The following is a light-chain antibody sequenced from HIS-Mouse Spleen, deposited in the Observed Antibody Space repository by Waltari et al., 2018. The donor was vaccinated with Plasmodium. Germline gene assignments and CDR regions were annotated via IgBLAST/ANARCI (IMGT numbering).Light chain of an antibody. V-gene: IGLV3-10*01. CDR3: YSTDSSGNHRV. J-gene: IGLJ3*02. CDR2: EDS. CDR1: ELPKKY. Sequence: SYELTQPPSVSVSPGQPARITCSGAELPKKYAYWYQQKSGQAPVLVIYEDSKRPSGIPERFSGSSSGTMATLTISGAQVEDEADYYCYSTDSSGNHRVFGGGTKLTVL.